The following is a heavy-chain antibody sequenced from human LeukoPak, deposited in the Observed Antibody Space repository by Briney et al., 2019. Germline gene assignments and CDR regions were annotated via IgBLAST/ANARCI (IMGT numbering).Heavy chain of an antibody. Sequence: PGGSLRLSCAASGFTFSSYSMNWVRQAPGKGLEWVSYISSSSTIYYADSVKGRFTISRDNAKNSLYLQMNSLRAEDTAVYYCTRDSVGDSYADYWGQGTLVTVSS. CDR1: GFTFSSYS. J-gene: IGHJ4*02. D-gene: IGHD5-18*01. V-gene: IGHV3-48*04. CDR2: ISSSSTI. CDR3: TRDSVGDSYADY.